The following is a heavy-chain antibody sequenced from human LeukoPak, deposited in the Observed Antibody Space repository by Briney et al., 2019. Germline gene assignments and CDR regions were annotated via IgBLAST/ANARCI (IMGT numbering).Heavy chain of an antibody. D-gene: IGHD3-10*01. J-gene: IGHJ6*04. CDR3: ARLLGEYSGGGYYYVMDV. CDR2: IYTDGST. CDR1: GDSIRTYY. V-gene: IGHV4-4*07. Sequence: PSETLSLTCTVSGDSIRTYYWSWIRQPAGQGLEWIGRIYTDGSTSYNPSLKSRVTVSADTSKNQISLKLDSVTAADTAVYYCARLLGEYSGGGYYYVMDVWGKGTTVTVSS.